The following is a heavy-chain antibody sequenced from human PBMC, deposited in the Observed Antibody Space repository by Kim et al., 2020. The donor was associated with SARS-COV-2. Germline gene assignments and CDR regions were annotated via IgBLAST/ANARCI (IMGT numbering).Heavy chain of an antibody. D-gene: IGHD2-15*01. CDR3: AVVTHTVTEGENWFDP. V-gene: IGHV4-39*01. Sequence: SETLSLTCTVSGDSISSSSYYWGWIRQPPGKGLEWIGSIYYSGSTYYNPSLKSRVTISVDTSKNQFSLKLSSVTAADTAVYYCAVVTHTVTEGENWFDPWGQGTLVTVSS. CDR2: IYYSGST. J-gene: IGHJ5*02. CDR1: GDSISSSSYY.